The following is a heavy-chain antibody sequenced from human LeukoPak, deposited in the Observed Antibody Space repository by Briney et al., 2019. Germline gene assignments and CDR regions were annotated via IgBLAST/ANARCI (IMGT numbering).Heavy chain of an antibody. CDR3: ARVPIHSSGYYYYYMDV. CDR1: GGTFSSYA. J-gene: IGHJ6*03. CDR2: IIPIFGTA. D-gene: IGHD3-22*01. V-gene: IGHV1-69*13. Sequence: GASVKVSCKASGGTFSSYAISWVRQAPGQGLEWMGGIIPIFGTANYAQKFQGRVTITADESTSTAYMELSSLRSEDTAVYYCARVPIHSSGYYYYYMDVWGKGTTVTISS.